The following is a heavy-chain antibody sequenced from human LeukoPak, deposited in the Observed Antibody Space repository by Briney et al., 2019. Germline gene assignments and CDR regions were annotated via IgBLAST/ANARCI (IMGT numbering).Heavy chain of an antibody. CDR3: ARDRQWFGELKSPFDY. CDR2: ISAYNGYT. Sequence: ASVKVSCRTSGYTFTSYGISWVRQAPGQGLEWMGWISAYNGYTNYVQKLQGRVTMTTDTSTSTAYMELRSLRSDDTAVYYCARDRQWFGELKSPFDYWGQGTLVTVSS. J-gene: IGHJ4*02. V-gene: IGHV1-18*04. CDR1: GYTFTSYG. D-gene: IGHD3-10*01.